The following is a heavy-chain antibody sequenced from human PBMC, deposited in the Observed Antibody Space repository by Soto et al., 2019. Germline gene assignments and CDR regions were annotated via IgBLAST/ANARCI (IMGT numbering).Heavy chain of an antibody. CDR3: ARSVEGHFDY. D-gene: IGHD6-19*01. CDR2: ITSDTNTI. CDR1: GFPFSIYS. J-gene: IGHJ4*02. Sequence: EVQLVESGGGLVQPGGSLRLTCVASGFPFSIYSRNWVRKAPGKGLEWSSYITSDTNTIKYADSVKGRFTISRDNAKNLVYLQMNSLRDEDTAVYFCARSVEGHFDYWGQGTVVTVSS. V-gene: IGHV3-48*02.